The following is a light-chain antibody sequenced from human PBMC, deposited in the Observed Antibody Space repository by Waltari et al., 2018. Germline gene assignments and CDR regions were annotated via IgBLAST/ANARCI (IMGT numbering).Light chain of an antibody. V-gene: IGKV3-20*01. Sequence: EIVLTQSPGTLSLSPGERATLSCRASQSVGKYLVWYQQKPGQAPRLLIYDASTRATGIPDRFSGSGYGTDFSLTISRLEPEDFAVYYCQKYVNLPATFGQGTRVEIK. CDR2: DAS. J-gene: IGKJ1*01. CDR3: QKYVNLPAT. CDR1: QSVGKY.